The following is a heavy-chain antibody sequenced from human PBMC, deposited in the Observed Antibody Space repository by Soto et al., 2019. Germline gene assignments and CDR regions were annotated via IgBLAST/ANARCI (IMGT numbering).Heavy chain of an antibody. V-gene: IGHV4-59*08. CDR2: ISYSGST. Sequence: PSETLSLTCTVSGDSISSFYWNWIRQPPGKGLEWIGYISYSGSTNYNPSLKSRVTISVDTSKNQFSLKLSSVTAADTAVYYCARRAYYYDSSGYYIFDYWGQGTLVTVSS. J-gene: IGHJ4*02. CDR1: GDSISSFY. D-gene: IGHD3-22*01. CDR3: ARRAYYYDSSGYYIFDY.